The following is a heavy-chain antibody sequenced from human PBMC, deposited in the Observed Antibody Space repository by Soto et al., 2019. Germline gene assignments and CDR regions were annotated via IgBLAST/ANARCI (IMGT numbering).Heavy chain of an antibody. V-gene: IGHV4-4*07. D-gene: IGHD6-13*01. CDR3: ARFFSPGTGDWFDP. CDR1: SGSISSYY. J-gene: IGHJ5*02. Sequence: SETLSLTCTVSSGSISSYYWSWIRQPAGKGLEWIGRIYTSGSTNYNPSLKSRVTMSVDTSKNQFSLKLSSVTAADTAVYYCARFFSPGTGDWFDPWGQGTLVTVSS. CDR2: IYTSGST.